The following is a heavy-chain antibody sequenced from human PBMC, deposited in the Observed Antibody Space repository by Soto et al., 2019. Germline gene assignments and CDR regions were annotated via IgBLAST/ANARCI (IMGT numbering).Heavy chain of an antibody. CDR1: GYAFTSYA. Sequence: QVQLVQSGAEVKKPGASVKVSCKASGYAFTSYAMHWVRQAPGQRLEWMGWINAGNGNTKYSQKFQGRVTITRDTSASTAYMELSSLTSEDTAVYYCAREEGYCSGGSCYSGVIDYWGQGTLVTVSS. CDR3: AREEGYCSGGSCYSGVIDY. CDR2: INAGNGNT. J-gene: IGHJ4*02. D-gene: IGHD2-15*01. V-gene: IGHV1-3*01.